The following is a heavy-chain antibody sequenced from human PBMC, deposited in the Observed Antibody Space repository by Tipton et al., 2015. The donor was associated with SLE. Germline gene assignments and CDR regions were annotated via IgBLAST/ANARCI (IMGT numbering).Heavy chain of an antibody. CDR3: AREGRYPYYYYYMDV. V-gene: IGHV4-59*01. J-gene: IGHJ6*03. D-gene: IGHD2-2*01. Sequence: TLSLTCTVSGGSISSYYWGWIRQPPGKGLEWIGYIYYSGSTNYNPSLNSRVTISVDTSKNPFSLKLSSVTAADTAVYYCAREGRYPYYYYYMDVWGKGTTVTVSS. CDR1: GGSISSYY. CDR2: IYYSGST.